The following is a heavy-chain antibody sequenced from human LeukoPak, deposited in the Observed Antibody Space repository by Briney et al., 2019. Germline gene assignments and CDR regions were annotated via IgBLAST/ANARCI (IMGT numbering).Heavy chain of an antibody. D-gene: IGHD4-17*01. CDR1: GFTFSSSW. J-gene: IGHJ5*02. CDR3: ARVYGDYGIGFDP. V-gene: IGHV3-21*01. Sequence: GGSLRLSCAASGFTFSSSWMTWVRQAPGKGLEWVSSISSSSSYIYYADSVKGRFTISRDNAKNSLYLQMNSLRAEDTAVYYCARVYGDYGIGFDPWGQGTLVTVSS. CDR2: ISSSSSYI.